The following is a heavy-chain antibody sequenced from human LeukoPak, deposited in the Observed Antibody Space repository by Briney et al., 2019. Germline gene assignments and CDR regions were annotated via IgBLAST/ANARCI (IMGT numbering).Heavy chain of an antibody. D-gene: IGHD3-10*01. CDR3: SRLSAMLRGPEPFYYFEY. CDR2: ISSSSSTI. Sequence: GGSLRLSCAASGFTFSSYSINWVRQAPGKGLEWVSSISSSSSTIYYADSVKGRFTISRDNAKNPLYLQMTSLRAEDTAVYYCSRLSAMLRGPEPFYYFEYWGQGILVTVSS. CDR1: GFTFSSYS. J-gene: IGHJ4*02. V-gene: IGHV3-48*01.